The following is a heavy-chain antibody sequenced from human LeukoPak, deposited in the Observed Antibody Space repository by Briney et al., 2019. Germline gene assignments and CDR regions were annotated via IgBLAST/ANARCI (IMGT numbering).Heavy chain of an antibody. Sequence: GGSLRLSCAASGFTFGSYSMNWVRQAPGKGLEWVSYISSSSSTIYYADSVKGRFTISRDNAKNSLYLHMNSLRAEDTAVYYCARDSGNYGQLDAFDIWGQGTMVTVSS. CDR3: ARDSGNYGQLDAFDI. CDR1: GFTFGSYS. J-gene: IGHJ3*02. CDR2: ISSSSSTI. D-gene: IGHD3-10*01. V-gene: IGHV3-48*01.